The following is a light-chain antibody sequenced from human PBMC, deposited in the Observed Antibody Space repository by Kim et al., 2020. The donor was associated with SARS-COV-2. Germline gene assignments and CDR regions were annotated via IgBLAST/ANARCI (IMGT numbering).Light chain of an antibody. CDR2: QDY. Sequence: SYELTQPPSVSVSPVQTVSITCSGDRLGNKYACWYQQRPGQSPVLVIYQDYKRPSGIPGRFSGSNSGNTATLTISGTQALDEADYYCQAWDSTTVIFGGGTQLTVL. CDR1: RLGNKY. CDR3: QAWDSTTVI. V-gene: IGLV3-1*01. J-gene: IGLJ2*01.